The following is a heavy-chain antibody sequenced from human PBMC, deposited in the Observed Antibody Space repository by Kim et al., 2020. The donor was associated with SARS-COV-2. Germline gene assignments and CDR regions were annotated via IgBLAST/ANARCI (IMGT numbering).Heavy chain of an antibody. V-gene: IGHV1-18*01. CDR3: ALNYDILTGHDSSDAFDI. Sequence: ASVKVSCKASGYTFTSYGISWVRQAPGQGLEWMGWISAYNGNTNYAQKLQGRVTMTTDTSTSTAYMELRSLRSDDTAVYYCALNYDILTGHDSSDAFDIWGQGTMVTVSS. CDR1: GYTFTSYG. D-gene: IGHD3-9*01. CDR2: ISAYNGNT. J-gene: IGHJ3*02.